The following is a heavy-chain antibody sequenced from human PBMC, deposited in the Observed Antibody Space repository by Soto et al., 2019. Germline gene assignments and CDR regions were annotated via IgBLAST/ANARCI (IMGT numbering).Heavy chain of an antibody. CDR3: ARVTSMVRGVIDNWFAP. V-gene: IGHV1-69*01. CDR2: IIPMYGPA. CDR1: GGTFSSYA. Sequence: QVPLVQSGAEVKKPGSSVTVSCKASGGTFSSYAIHWVRQAPGQGLEWMGGIIPMYGPAKYAQRVQGRVTITADEATTTVYMALTSLTSHDAAVYYCARVTSMVRGVIDNWFAPWGHGTVVTVSS. D-gene: IGHD3-10*01. J-gene: IGHJ5*02.